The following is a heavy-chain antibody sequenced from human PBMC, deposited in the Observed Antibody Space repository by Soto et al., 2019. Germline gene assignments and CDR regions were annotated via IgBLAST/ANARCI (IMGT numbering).Heavy chain of an antibody. J-gene: IGHJ6*02. D-gene: IGHD3-10*01. V-gene: IGHV1-69*01. CDR1: GDTFKNCV. CDR3: AAELGFGKLSVV. CDR2: IIPLFGTT. Sequence: QGQVVQSGVEVRRPGSSVKVSCKASGDTFKNCVISWVRQAPGQGLEWMGGIIPLFGTTDFAQRFQGRLTITTDEYTTTAYMELSRLRSEDTATYYCAAELGFGKLSVVWGQGTTVIVSS.